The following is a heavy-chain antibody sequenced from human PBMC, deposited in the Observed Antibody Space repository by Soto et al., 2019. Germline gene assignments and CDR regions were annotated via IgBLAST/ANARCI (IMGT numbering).Heavy chain of an antibody. CDR1: GGSISSGGYY. CDR3: ARDLFGWSFRYFDL. D-gene: IGHD6-19*01. CDR2: IYYSGST. Sequence: QVQLQESGPGLVKPSQTLSLTCTVSGGSISSGGYYWSWIRQHPGKGLEWIGYIYYSGSTSYNPSSRSRVTISVDTSQNQFSLKLSSGTAAGTAVYYWARDLFGWSFRYFDLRGRGNLVTVSS. J-gene: IGHJ2*01. V-gene: IGHV4-31*03.